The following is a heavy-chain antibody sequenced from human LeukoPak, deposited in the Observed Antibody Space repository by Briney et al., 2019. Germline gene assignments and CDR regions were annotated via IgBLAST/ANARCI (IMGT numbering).Heavy chain of an antibody. D-gene: IGHD1-26*01. J-gene: IGHJ5*01. V-gene: IGHV3-74*01. CDR3: VRDWDHFDFDS. CDR1: GFTFRNYW. CDR2: IKGDGTHT. Sequence: GGSLRLSCAASGFTFRNYWMHWVRQAPGKGLVWVSRIKGDGTHTIYADSVKGRFSISRDNAKSTLYLQMRSLRADDTAVYYCVRDWDHFDFDSWGQGTLVTVSS.